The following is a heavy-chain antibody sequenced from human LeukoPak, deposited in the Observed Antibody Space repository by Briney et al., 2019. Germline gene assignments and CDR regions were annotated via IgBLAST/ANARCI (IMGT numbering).Heavy chain of an antibody. CDR1: GYTFTGYY. J-gene: IGHJ5*02. Sequence: ASVKVSCKASGYTFTGYYMHWVRQAPGQGLEWMGWTNPNSGGTNYAQKFQGWVTMTRDTSISTAYMELSSLRSEDTAVYYCARGGEQRDYWFDPWGQGTLVTVSS. CDR3: ARGGEQRDYWFDP. V-gene: IGHV1-2*04. D-gene: IGHD3-16*01. CDR2: TNPNSGGT.